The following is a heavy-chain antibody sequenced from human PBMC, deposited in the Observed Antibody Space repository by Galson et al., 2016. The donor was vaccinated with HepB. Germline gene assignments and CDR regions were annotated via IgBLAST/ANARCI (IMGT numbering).Heavy chain of an antibody. Sequence: SLRLSCAASGFTFRNYGMTWFRQAPGKGLEVVSSISRSGDSTDYADSVKGRFTISSDKSKNTLSLQMNSLTADDTAIYYCVQGSTAPAVWGKGTTVTVSS. CDR2: ISRSGDST. D-gene: IGHD2-2*01. CDR1: GFTFRNYG. V-gene: IGHV3-23*01. CDR3: VQGSTAPAV. J-gene: IGHJ6*04.